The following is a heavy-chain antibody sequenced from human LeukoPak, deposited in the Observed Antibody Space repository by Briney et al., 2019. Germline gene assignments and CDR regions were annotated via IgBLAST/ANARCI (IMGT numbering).Heavy chain of an antibody. CDR3: ASGRKSGYSSGWSLYYMDV. Sequence: ASVKVSCKASGYTFTGYYLHWVRQAPGQGLEWMGCVNPNSGDTNYAQKFQGSVTMTRDTSISTVYMELSRLRSDDTAVYYCASGRKSGYSSGWSLYYMDVWGKGTTVTVSS. CDR2: VNPNSGDT. D-gene: IGHD6-19*01. CDR1: GYTFTGYY. J-gene: IGHJ6*03. V-gene: IGHV1-2*02.